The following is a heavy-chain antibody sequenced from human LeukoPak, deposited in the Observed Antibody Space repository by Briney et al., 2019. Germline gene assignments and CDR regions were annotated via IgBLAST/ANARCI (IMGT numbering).Heavy chain of an antibody. CDR2: TSSDGSHT. CDR3: TRNAYGTYYFDY. J-gene: IGHJ4*02. V-gene: IGHV3-30*04. D-gene: IGHD4-17*01. CDR1: GFTFSDYP. Sequence: GGSLRLSCAASGFTFSDYPMHWVRQAPGKGLEWVAITSSDGSHTYYADSVKGRFTILRDNSKHTVFLQMNSLRAEDTAIYFCTRNAYGTYYFDYWGQGTLVTVSS.